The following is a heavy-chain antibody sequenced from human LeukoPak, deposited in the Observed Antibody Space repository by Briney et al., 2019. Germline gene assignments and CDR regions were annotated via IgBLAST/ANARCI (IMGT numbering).Heavy chain of an antibody. V-gene: IGHV4-39*01. Sequence: SETLSLTCTVSGGSISSSSFYWGWIRQPPGKGLEWIGSIYYSGSTYYNPSLKSRVTISVDTSKNQFSLKLSSVTAADTAVYYCARRHDYGDYGNWFDPWGQGTLVTVSS. D-gene: IGHD4-17*01. CDR3: ARRHDYGDYGNWFDP. CDR2: IYYSGST. CDR1: GGSISSSSFY. J-gene: IGHJ5*02.